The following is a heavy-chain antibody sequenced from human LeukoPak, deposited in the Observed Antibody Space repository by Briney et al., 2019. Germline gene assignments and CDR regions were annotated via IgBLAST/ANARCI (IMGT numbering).Heavy chain of an antibody. V-gene: IGHV3-21*04. CDR2: ITSSSTYI. D-gene: IGHD2-2*01. CDR1: AFTFSNYN. CDR3: AHGAMYQLDY. Sequence: PGGSLRLSCAASAFTFSNYNMNWVRQAPGKGLEWVSSITSSSTYIYYADSVKGRFTISGDNSRNTLFLQMNSLRAEDTAVYYCAHGAMYQLDYWGQGTLVTVSS. J-gene: IGHJ4*02.